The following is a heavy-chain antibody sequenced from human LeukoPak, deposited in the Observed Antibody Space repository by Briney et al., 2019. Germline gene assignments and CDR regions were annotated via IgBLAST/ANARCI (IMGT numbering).Heavy chain of an antibody. CDR2: ITSNGGTT. Sequence: PGGSLRPSCSASGFSFSTYAMHWVRQAPGKGLEYVSAITSNGGTTYYADSEKGRFTISRDNSKNTLYLQMSSLRAEDTAVYYCVKSVYSSYYYGSGSFLLWGQGTLVTVSS. J-gene: IGHJ4*02. D-gene: IGHD3-10*01. CDR3: VKSVYSSYYYGSGSFLL. V-gene: IGHV3-64D*06. CDR1: GFSFSTYA.